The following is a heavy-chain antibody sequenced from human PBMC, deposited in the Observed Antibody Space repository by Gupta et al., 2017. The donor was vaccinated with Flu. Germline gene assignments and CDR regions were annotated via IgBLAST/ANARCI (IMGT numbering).Heavy chain of an antibody. CDR1: GGSINPYY. D-gene: IGHD4-17*01. V-gene: IGHV4-59*01. Sequence: QVQLQQSGPGLVKPSETLSLTCSVSGGSINPYYWPWVRQPPGKGLEWVGNVYYTGDSNYNPSLKSRVTISVDTSKNQFSLNLNSVTAADTAVYYCATNVFGDFFYFHYWGQGSLVTVSS. CDR3: ATNVFGDFFYFHY. CDR2: VYYTGDS. J-gene: IGHJ4*02.